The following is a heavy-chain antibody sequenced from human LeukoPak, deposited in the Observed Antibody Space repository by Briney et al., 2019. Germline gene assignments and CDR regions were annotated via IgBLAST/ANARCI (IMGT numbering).Heavy chain of an antibody. CDR2: ISSSSSYI. J-gene: IGHJ4*02. CDR1: GFTFSSYS. V-gene: IGHV3-21*01. D-gene: IGHD6-13*01. Sequence: GGSLRLSCAASGFTFSSYSMNWVRQAPGKGLEWVSSISSSSSYIYHADSVKGRFTISRDNAKNSLYLQMNSLRAEGTAVYYCARDGDQSSSWYDFDYWGQGTLVTVSS. CDR3: ARDGDQSSSWYDFDY.